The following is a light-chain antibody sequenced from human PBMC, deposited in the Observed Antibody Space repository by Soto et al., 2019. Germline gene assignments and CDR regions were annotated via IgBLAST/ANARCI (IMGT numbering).Light chain of an antibody. J-gene: IGKJ5*01. Sequence: DIQMTQSPSSLSASVGDRVTITCRASQTISSYLNWYQHKPGKAPNLLIYAASSLQSGVPSRFSGSGSGTDFTLTISSLQPEDFATYYCRQSYSIPHTFGQGTRLEIK. CDR2: AAS. CDR1: QTISSY. CDR3: RQSYSIPHT. V-gene: IGKV1-39*01.